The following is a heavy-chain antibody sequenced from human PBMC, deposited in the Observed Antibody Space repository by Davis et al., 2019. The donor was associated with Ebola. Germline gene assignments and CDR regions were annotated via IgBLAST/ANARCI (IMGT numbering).Heavy chain of an antibody. CDR3: ARDGENYSDLDH. Sequence: GESLKISCAASGFTFDDYGMSWVRQAPGKGLVWVSRIKSDGSTISYADAVKGRFTTSRDNAKSTLYLQMSSLRVEDTAVYYCARDGENYSDLDHWGQGTLVTVSS. CDR2: IKSDGSTI. CDR1: GFTFDDYG. J-gene: IGHJ4*02. D-gene: IGHD3-10*01. V-gene: IGHV3-74*01.